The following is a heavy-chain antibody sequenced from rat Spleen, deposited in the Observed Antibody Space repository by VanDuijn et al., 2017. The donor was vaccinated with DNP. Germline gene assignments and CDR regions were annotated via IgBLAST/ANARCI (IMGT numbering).Heavy chain of an antibody. D-gene: IGHD1-6*01. V-gene: IGHV2S12*01. CDR1: GFSLTTSG. CDR3: TREDLFDY. Sequence: QVQLKESGPGLVQPSQTLSLTCTVSGFSLTTSGVAWVRQPPGKGLEWIAAISSGGSTYYNSALKSRLSISRDTSKSQVFLKMNSLQTEDTAIYFCTREDLFDYWGQGVMVTVSS. J-gene: IGHJ2*01. CDR2: ISSGGST.